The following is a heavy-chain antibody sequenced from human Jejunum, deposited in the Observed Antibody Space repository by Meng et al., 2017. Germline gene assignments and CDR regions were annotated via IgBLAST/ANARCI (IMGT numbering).Heavy chain of an antibody. CDR1: GFTFSTYA. CDR3: ARGGTGEGGAIPY. V-gene: IGHV3-30*04. Sequence: GESLKISCAASGFTFSTYAMNWVRQAPGKGLEWVAAISNDGSKQYYPDSVKGRFTVSRDNTKNTLYLQISSLTPQDTGLYFCARGGTGEGGAIPYWGQGILVTVSS. CDR2: ISNDGSKQ. J-gene: IGHJ4*02. D-gene: IGHD3-10*01.